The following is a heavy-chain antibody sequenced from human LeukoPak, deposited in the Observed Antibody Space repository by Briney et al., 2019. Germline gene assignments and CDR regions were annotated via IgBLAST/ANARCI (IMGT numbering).Heavy chain of an antibody. CDR2: ISGSGDIT. Sequence: GGSLRLSCAASGFTFTSYGMSWVRQAPGRGLEWVSSISGSGDITLYADSVKGRFTISRDNSKNTLYLVMNNLRADDTAVHYCAKRSYDSGVYQSNDYWGQGTLVTVSS. CDR1: GFTFTSYG. J-gene: IGHJ4*02. CDR3: AKRSYDSGVYQSNDY. D-gene: IGHD3-22*01. V-gene: IGHV3-23*01.